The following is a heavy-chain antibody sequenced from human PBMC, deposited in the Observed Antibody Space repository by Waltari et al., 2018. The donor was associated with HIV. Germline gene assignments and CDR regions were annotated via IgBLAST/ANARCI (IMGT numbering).Heavy chain of an antibody. CDR2: IYTSGST. J-gene: IGHJ3*02. CDR3: ARARSPGVTAIRDAFDI. V-gene: IGHV4-61*02. CDR1: GCPISSGSYY. D-gene: IGHD2-21*02. Sequence: QVQLQESGPGLVKPSQTLSLPCTVSGCPISSGSYYWSWIRQPAGKGLEWIGRIYTSGSTNYNPSLKSRVTISVDTSKNQFSLKLSSVTAADTAVYYCARARSPGVTAIRDAFDIWGQGTMVTVSS.